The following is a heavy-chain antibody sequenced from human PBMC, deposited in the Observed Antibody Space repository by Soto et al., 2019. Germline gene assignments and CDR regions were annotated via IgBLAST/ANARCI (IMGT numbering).Heavy chain of an antibody. CDR1: GGSFSGYY. V-gene: IGHV4-34*01. Sequence: SETLSLTCAVYGGSFSGYYWSWIRQPPGKGLEWIGEINHSGSTNYNPSLKSRVTISVDTSKNQFSLKLSSVTAADTAVYYCARGRYLRLRLRAYFDYWGQGTLVTVS. D-gene: IGHD3-16*01. J-gene: IGHJ4*02. CDR2: INHSGST. CDR3: ARGRYLRLRLRAYFDY.